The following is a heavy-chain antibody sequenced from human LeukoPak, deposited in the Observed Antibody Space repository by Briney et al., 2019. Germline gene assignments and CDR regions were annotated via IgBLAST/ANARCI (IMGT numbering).Heavy chain of an antibody. J-gene: IGHJ3*02. CDR3: ARDKMLRIVGASRYDAFDI. CDR1: GGSISSSNYF. D-gene: IGHD1-26*01. V-gene: IGHV4-39*07. Sequence: SETLSLTCTVSGGSISSSNYFWGWIRQPPGKGLEWIGSIYYSGTTYYSPSLKSRVTISVDTSKNQFSLNLSSVTAADTAVYYCARDKMLRIVGASRYDAFDIWGQGTMVTISS. CDR2: IYYSGTT.